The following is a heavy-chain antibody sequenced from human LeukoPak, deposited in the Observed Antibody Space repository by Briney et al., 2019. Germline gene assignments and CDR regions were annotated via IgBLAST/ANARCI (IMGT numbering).Heavy chain of an antibody. CDR3: AGWVWTVSRVEYFEN. CDR2: INHSGST. J-gene: IGHJ1*01. Sequence: PSETLSLTCAVYGGSFSGYYWSWIRHPPGKGLEWIGEINHSGSTNYNPSLKSRVTISIDTSKNLFSLYLSSVTAAGTAVYYCAGWVWTVSRVEYFENWGQGTLVTVSS. V-gene: IGHV4-34*01. D-gene: IGHD3/OR15-3a*01. CDR1: GGSFSGYY.